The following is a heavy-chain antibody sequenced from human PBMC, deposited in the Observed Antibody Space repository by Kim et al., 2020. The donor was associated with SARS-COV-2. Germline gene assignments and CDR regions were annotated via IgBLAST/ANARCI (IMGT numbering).Heavy chain of an antibody. J-gene: IGHJ4*02. CDR2: ISSSSSYT. CDR3: ARDQYYYGSGSYYPQFDY. D-gene: IGHD3-10*01. Sequence: GGSLRLSCAASGFTFSDYYMSWIRQAPGKGLEWVSYISSSSSYTNYADSVKGRFTISRDNAKNSLYLQMNSLRAEDTAVYYCARDQYYYGSGSYYPQFDYWGQGTLVTVSS. CDR1: GFTFSDYY. V-gene: IGHV3-11*05.